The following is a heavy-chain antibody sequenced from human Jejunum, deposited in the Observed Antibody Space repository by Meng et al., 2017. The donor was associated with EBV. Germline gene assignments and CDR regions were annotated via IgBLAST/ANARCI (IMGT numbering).Heavy chain of an antibody. CDR2: VYYSGTG. J-gene: IGHJ4*02. CDR3: VRQGPSGRTFDY. Sequence: ERGPGLGRCQGLLSRSCIGPGGSFCGIPYSWGRIHPPPGKGLEWVGDVYYSGTGYKSPSLECRLTVSVDTAKNQFSLKLNSLTSADTAVYYCVRQGPSGRTFDYWGQGTLVTVSS. D-gene: IGHD1-26*01. V-gene: IGHV4-39*01. CDR1: GGSFCGIPYS.